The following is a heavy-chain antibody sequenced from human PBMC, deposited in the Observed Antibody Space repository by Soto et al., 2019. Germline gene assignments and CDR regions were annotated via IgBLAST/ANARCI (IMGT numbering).Heavy chain of an antibody. CDR2: VIPIFGTA. Sequence: SVKVSCKASGGTFSSYAISWVRQAPGQGLEWMGGVIPIFGTANYAQKFQGRVTITADESTSTAYMELSSLRSEDTAVYYCARDSCGGDCSSDYWGQGTLVTVSS. CDR3: ARDSCGGDCSSDY. CDR1: GGTFSSYA. D-gene: IGHD2-21*02. J-gene: IGHJ4*02. V-gene: IGHV1-69*13.